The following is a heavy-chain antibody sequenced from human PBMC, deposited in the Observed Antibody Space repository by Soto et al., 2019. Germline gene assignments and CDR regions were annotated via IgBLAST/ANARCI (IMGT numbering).Heavy chain of an antibody. J-gene: IGHJ3*02. CDR3: AKLAGTTNADAFDI. Sequence: GGSLRLSXAASGFTFSSYGMHWVRQAPGKGLEWVAVISYDGSNKYYADSVKGRFTISRDNSKNTLYLQMNSLRAEDTAVYYCAKLAGTTNADAFDIWGQGTMVTVSS. V-gene: IGHV3-30*18. D-gene: IGHD1-1*01. CDR1: GFTFSSYG. CDR2: ISYDGSNK.